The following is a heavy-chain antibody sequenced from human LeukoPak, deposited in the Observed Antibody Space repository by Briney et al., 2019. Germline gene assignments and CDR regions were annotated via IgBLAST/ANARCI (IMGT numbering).Heavy chain of an antibody. CDR2: ISAYNGNT. D-gene: IGHD3-16*01. Sequence: ASVKVPCKASGYTFTSYGISWVRQAPGQGLEWMGWISAYNGNTNYAQKLQGRVTMTTDTSTSTAYMELRSLRSDDTAVYYCARDPLGGAVADNWFDPWGQGTLVTVSS. CDR1: GYTFTSYG. CDR3: ARDPLGGAVADNWFDP. J-gene: IGHJ5*02. V-gene: IGHV1-18*04.